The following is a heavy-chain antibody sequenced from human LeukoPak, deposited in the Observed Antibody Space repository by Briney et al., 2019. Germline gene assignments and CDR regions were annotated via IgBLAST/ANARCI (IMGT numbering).Heavy chain of an antibody. D-gene: IGHD3-22*01. CDR2: ISSSSSYI. J-gene: IGHJ4*02. CDR3: ARGGDSSGYYYEW. V-gene: IGHV3-21*01. CDR1: GFTFSSYS. Sequence: GSLRLSCAASGFTFSSYSMNWVRQAPGKGLEWVSSISSSSSYIYYADSVKGRFTISRDNAKNSLYLQMNSLRAEDTAVYYCARGGDSSGYYYEWWGQGTLVTVSS.